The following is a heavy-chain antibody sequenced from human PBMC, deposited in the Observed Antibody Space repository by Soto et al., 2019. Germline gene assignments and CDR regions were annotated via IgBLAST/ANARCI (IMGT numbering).Heavy chain of an antibody. V-gene: IGHV4-59*01. CDR1: GGSISSYY. CDR3: ARVEATIIYFDY. Sequence: LSLTCTVSGGSISSYYWSWIRQPPGKGLEWIGYIYYSGSTNYNPSLKSRVTISVDTSKNQFSLKLSSVTAAATAVYYCARVEATIIYFDYWGQGTLVTVSS. CDR2: IYYSGST. J-gene: IGHJ4*02. D-gene: IGHD5-12*01.